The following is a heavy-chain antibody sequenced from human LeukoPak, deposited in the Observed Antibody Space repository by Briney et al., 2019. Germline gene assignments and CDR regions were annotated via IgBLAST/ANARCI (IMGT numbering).Heavy chain of an antibody. D-gene: IGHD3-3*01. J-gene: IGHJ5*02. CDR2: IYYSGST. Sequence: SQTLSLTCTVSGGSISSGDYYWSWIRQPPGKGLQWIGYIYYSGSTYYNPSLKSRVTISVDTSKNQFSLKLSSVTAADTAVYYCARDHLHYDFWRGNSWYNWFDPWGQGTLVTVSS. CDR3: ARDHLHYDFWRGNSWYNWFDP. V-gene: IGHV4-30-4*08. CDR1: GGSISSGDYY.